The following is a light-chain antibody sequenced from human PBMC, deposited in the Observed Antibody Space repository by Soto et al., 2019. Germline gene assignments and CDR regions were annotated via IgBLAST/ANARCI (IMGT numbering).Light chain of an antibody. CDR2: DAS. CDR1: QSVSNS. CDR3: QQYNQWPLT. V-gene: IGKV3-15*01. Sequence: EKVMTQSPATLSVSAGERASLSCRASQSVSNSLAWYQQKPGQAPRLLIHDASTRATGIPARFSGSASGTEFTLTISSLQSEDSAVYYCQQYNQWPLTFGGGTKVDIK. J-gene: IGKJ4*01.